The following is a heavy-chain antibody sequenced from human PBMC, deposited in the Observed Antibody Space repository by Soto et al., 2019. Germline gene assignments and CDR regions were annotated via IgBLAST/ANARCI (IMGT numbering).Heavy chain of an antibody. CDR1: GFSFDDFA. D-gene: IGHD3-3*01. CDR3: AKEKSRHGGLLDC. J-gene: IGHJ4*02. Sequence: GGSLRLSCSASGFSFDDFAMHWVRQAPGGGLEWVSGISWNSGSIGYADSVRGRFTISRDNAKNSVYLQMNSLRAEDTALYYCAKEKSRHGGLLDCWGQGILVTVSS. CDR2: ISWNSGSI. V-gene: IGHV3-9*01.